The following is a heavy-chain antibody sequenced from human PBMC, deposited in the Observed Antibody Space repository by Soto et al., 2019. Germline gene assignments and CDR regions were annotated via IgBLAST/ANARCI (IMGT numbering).Heavy chain of an antibody. CDR2: INHSGST. V-gene: IGHV4-34*01. CDR3: ARGVVVTAMGYYYYGMDV. Sequence: SETLSLTCPVYGGSFSGYYWSWIRQPPGTGLEWIGEINHSGSTNYNPSLKSRVTISVDTSKNQFSLKLSSVTAADTAVYYCARGVVVTAMGYYYYGMDVWGQGTTVTVSS. D-gene: IGHD2-21*02. CDR1: GGSFSGYY. J-gene: IGHJ6*02.